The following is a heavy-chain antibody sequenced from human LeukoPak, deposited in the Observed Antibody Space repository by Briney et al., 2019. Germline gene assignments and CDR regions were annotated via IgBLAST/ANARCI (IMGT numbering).Heavy chain of an antibody. CDR3: ARDIRGNYFDS. Sequence: GSLRLSCLASGFIFDDFLMHWVRQAPGKGLEWISLISRDGSTPYYADSVKGRFTISRDNSKNSLFLQMNSLTPEDTAVYYCARDIRGNYFDSWGQGTLVTVSS. CDR2: ISRDGSTP. CDR1: GFIFDDFL. V-gene: IGHV3-43*01. D-gene: IGHD3-16*01. J-gene: IGHJ4*02.